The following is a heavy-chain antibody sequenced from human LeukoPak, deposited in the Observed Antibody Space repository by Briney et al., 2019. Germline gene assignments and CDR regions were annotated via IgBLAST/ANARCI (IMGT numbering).Heavy chain of an antibody. V-gene: IGHV1-3*01. D-gene: IGHD3-16*01. CDR3: ARGPFDRAGRAYWFDP. CDR1: GYTFTSYA. J-gene: IGHJ5*02. CDR2: INAGNGNT. Sequence: GASVKVSCKASGYTFTSYAMHWVRQAPGQRLEWMGWINAGNGNTKYSQKFQGRVTITRDTSASTAYMELSSLRSEDTAVYYCARGPFDRAGRAYWFDPWGQGTLVTVSS.